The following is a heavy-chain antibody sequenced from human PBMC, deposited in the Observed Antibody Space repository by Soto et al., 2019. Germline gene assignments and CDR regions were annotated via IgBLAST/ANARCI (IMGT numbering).Heavy chain of an antibody. J-gene: IGHJ6*02. CDR1: GYIFTTYG. V-gene: IGHV1-18*01. CDR2: ISADSGYT. Sequence: QIQLVPFGGEVARPGASVTVSCEASGYIFTTYGLSWVRQTPAHGLEWMGWISADSGYTQYEQVFQGRGTMTRDTSRNTGYMTLRDLTSDDTGIYCCARDRPPGSLYGMDAWGQGTAVTVSS. CDR3: ARDRPPGSLYGMDA.